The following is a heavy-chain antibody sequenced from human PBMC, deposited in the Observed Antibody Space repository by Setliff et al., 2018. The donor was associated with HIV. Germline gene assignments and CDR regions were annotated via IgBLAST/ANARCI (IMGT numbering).Heavy chain of an antibody. CDR2: IKQDGSEK. CDR3: ARDAPHYCGGDCYRDY. D-gene: IGHD2-21*01. Sequence: PGGSLRLSCAVSGFTFSTYSMTWVRQAPGKGLEWVAKIKQDGSEKYYVDSVRGRFTISRDNAKNSMFLQMNTLRAEDTAVYYCARDAPHYCGGDCYRDYWGQGTLVTVSS. CDR1: GFTFSTYS. J-gene: IGHJ4*02. V-gene: IGHV3-7*01.